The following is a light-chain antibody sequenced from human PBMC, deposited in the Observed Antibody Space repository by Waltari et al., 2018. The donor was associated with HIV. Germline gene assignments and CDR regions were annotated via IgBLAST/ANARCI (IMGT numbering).Light chain of an antibody. V-gene: IGLV2-14*01. J-gene: IGLJ2*01. CDR3: ASYASTSTPVL. CDR2: EVT. Sequence: QSALTQPASVSGSPGQSITISCTGSSTDIGDYNYVSRYPQHPGKAPKLLIFEVTNRPSGVSNRFSGSKSDNTASLTISGLRAGDEADYYCASYASTSTPVLFGGGTKLTVL. CDR1: STDIGDYNY.